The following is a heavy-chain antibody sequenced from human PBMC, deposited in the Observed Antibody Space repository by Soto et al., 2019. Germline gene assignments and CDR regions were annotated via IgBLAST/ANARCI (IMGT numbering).Heavy chain of an antibody. CDR3: ARALDYDFWGGRNWFDP. CDR1: RYD. CDR2: IYYTGIT. V-gene: IGHV4-59*01. Sequence: RYDWTWIRQSPGKGLEWVGYIYYTGITNYNPSLKRRVTISLDRSKNQFSLKLDSVTAADTAVYYCARALDYDFWGGRNWFDPWGQGTLVTVSS. J-gene: IGHJ5*02. D-gene: IGHD3-3*01.